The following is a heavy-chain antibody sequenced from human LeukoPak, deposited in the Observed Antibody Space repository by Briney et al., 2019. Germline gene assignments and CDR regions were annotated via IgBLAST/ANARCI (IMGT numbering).Heavy chain of an antibody. D-gene: IGHD3-22*01. V-gene: IGHV1-24*01. CDR1: GYTLTELC. Sequence: ASVKVSCKVSGYTLTELCMLWVRQAPGKGLERMGGFDPEDDETIYAQKFQGRVTMTEDTSTDTAYMELSSLRSEDTAVYYCATRQLRYYDSSGYYSAWCYWGQGTLVTVSS. CDR2: FDPEDDET. CDR3: ATRQLRYYDSSGYYSAWCY. J-gene: IGHJ4*02.